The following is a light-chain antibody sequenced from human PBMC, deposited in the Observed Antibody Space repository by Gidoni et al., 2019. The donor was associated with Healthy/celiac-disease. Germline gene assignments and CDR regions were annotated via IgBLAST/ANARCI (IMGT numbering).Light chain of an antibody. CDR1: QSVSSN. CDR3: QQYNNWPNT. J-gene: IGKJ2*01. CDR2: GAS. Sequence: EIVMTQSPATLSVSPGERATLSCRASQSVSSNLAWYQQKPGQAPRLIIYGASTRATGIPARFSGSGSGTEFTLTISSLQSEDFAVYYCQQYNNWPNTFGQXTKLEIK. V-gene: IGKV3-15*01.